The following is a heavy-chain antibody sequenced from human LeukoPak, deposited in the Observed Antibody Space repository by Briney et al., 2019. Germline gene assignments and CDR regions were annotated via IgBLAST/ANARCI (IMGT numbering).Heavy chain of an antibody. CDR2: ISISSSYI. J-gene: IGHJ4*02. D-gene: IGHD2-2*02. CDR1: GFTFSNYS. Sequence: GGSLRLSCAASGFTFSNYSWNWVRQAPGKGLEWVSSISISSSYIYYADSVKGRFTISRDNAKNSLYLQMNSLRAEDTAVYYCAIIVVVPAAIRAIDYWGQGTLVTVSS. V-gene: IGHV3-21*01. CDR3: AIIVVVPAAIRAIDY.